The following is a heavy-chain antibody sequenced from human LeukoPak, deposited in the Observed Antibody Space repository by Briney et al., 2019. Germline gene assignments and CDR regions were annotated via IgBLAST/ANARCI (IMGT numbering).Heavy chain of an antibody. J-gene: IGHJ4*02. Sequence: PGGSLRLSCAASGFTLSNYGMNWVRQAPGEGLEWISYISRSGSSVKYADSVKGRFTISRDNAKNSLYLQMDSLRAEDTAIYYCTTDHVGATVEFDSWGQGTLVTVSS. D-gene: IGHD1-26*01. CDR3: TTDHVGATVEFDS. CDR2: ISRSGSSV. CDR1: GFTLSNYG. V-gene: IGHV3-48*04.